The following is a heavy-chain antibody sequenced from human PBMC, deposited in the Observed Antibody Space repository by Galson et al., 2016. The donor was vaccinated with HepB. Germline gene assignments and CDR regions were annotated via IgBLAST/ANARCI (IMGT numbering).Heavy chain of an antibody. J-gene: IGHJ5*02. CDR3: ARYLWFGEITGFDP. D-gene: IGHD3-10*01. CDR2: VSNGVST. V-gene: IGHV4-39*02. CDR1: GGSMSDSPTYY. Sequence: LSPTCTVSGGSMSDSPTYYWGWIRQPPGKGLEWIGTVSNGVSTHYNSSPKSRISISVDSSENHFSLHLGSVTAADTAVYYCARYLWFGEITGFDPWGQGTLVTVSS.